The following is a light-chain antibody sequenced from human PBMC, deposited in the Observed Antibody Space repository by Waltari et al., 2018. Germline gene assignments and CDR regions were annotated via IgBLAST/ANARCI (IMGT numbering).Light chain of an antibody. CDR1: SSDVGGYNY. J-gene: IGLJ2*01. V-gene: IGLV2-14*03. CDR2: DVS. CDR3: SSYRTTTTRL. Sequence: QSALTQPASVSGSPGQSITISCTGTSSDVGGYNYVSWYQQHPGKAPKLIIYDVSERPSGVSTRFSGSKSGNTASLTISGLQAEDEADYDCSSYRTTTTRLFGGGTKVTVL.